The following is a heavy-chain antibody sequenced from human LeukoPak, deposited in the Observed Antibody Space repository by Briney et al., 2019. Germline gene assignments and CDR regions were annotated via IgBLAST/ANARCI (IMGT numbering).Heavy chain of an antibody. CDR3: ARWGIAAASDY. Sequence: GSLRLSCAASGFTFSSYSMNWVRQAPGKGLEWIGTIYYTGTTYYNPSLTSRVTMSVDTSRNQFSLKLTSVTAADTAVYYCARWGIAAASDYWGQGTLVTVSS. CDR1: GFTFSSYS. J-gene: IGHJ4*02. D-gene: IGHD6-13*01. V-gene: IGHV4-59*04. CDR2: IYYTGTT.